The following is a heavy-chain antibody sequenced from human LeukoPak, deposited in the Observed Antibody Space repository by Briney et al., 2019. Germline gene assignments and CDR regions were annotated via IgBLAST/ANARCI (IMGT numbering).Heavy chain of an antibody. CDR3: ARDTLGEGEDANYAVYYFDY. D-gene: IGHD4/OR15-4a*01. CDR2: ISTSSSYI. J-gene: IGHJ4*02. V-gene: IGHV3-21*01. Sequence: GGSRRLSCAASGFTFSSYSMNWVRQAPGKGLEWVSSISTSSSYINYADSVKGRFTISRDNGKNSLDLQMNSLRADDTAVYYCARDTLGEGEDANYAVYYFDYWGQGTVVTVSS. CDR1: GFTFSSYS.